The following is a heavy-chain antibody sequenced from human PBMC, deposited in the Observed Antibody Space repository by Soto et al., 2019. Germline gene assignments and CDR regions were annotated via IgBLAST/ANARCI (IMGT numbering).Heavy chain of an antibody. CDR2: IYYSGST. J-gene: IGHJ4*02. V-gene: IGHV4-59*01. Sequence: SETLSLTCTVSGGSISSYYWSWIRQPPGKGLEWIGYIYYSGSTNYNPSLKSRVTISVDASKNQFSLKLSSVTAADTAVYYCARVKYDSSGYYFDYWGQGTLVTVSS. CDR1: GGSISSYY. D-gene: IGHD3-22*01. CDR3: ARVKYDSSGYYFDY.